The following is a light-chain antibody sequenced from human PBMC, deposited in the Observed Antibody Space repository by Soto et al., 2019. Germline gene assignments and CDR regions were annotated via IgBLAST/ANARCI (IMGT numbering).Light chain of an antibody. V-gene: IGKV3-15*01. Sequence: EIVMMQSPATLSVSPGEGATLSCKASQNVYNNLAWYQQRPGQPPRLLIYDASTRATGISARFSGSGYGTEFTLTISSLQSEDFAVYFCQQCRNWPLTFGGETKVDIK. CDR2: DAS. CDR3: QQCRNWPLT. J-gene: IGKJ4*01. CDR1: QNVYNN.